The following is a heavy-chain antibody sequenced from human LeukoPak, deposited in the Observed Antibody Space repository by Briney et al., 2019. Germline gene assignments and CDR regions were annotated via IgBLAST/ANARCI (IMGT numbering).Heavy chain of an antibody. D-gene: IGHD5-18*01. J-gene: IGHJ4*02. V-gene: IGHV3-53*01. Sequence: GGSLRLSCAVSGFTVSSIYMTWVRPAPGKGVEWVSVIYSGGSIYYADPVKGRFTIPRDISKSTVDLQLNSLRAEDTAVYYCASGKETSMAQGYWGQGTLVTVSS. CDR1: GFTVSSIY. CDR2: IYSGGSI. CDR3: ASGKETSMAQGY.